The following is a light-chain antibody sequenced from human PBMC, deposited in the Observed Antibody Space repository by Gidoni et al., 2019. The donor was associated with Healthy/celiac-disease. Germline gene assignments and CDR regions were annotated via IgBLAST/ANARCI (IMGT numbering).Light chain of an antibody. V-gene: IGKV3-11*01. CDR3: QQRSNWSWT. Sequence: EIVLTQSPATLSLSPGERATLSCRASQSVSSYLAGYQQKPGQAPRLLIYDASNRATGIPARFSGSGSGTDFTLTISILEPEDFAVYYCQQRSNWSWTFGQGTKVEIK. J-gene: IGKJ1*01. CDR1: QSVSSY. CDR2: DAS.